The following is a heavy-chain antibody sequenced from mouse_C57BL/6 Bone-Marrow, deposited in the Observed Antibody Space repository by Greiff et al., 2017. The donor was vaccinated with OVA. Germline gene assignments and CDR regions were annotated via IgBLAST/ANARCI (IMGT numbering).Heavy chain of an antibody. V-gene: IGHV1-26*01. CDR2: INPNNGGT. J-gene: IGHJ1*03. Sequence: EVQLQQSGPELVKPGASVKISCKASGYTFTDYYMNWVKQSHGKSLEWIGDINPNNGGTSYNQKFKGKATLTVDKSSSTAYMELRSLTSEDSAVYYCASPPYDGYYYWDFDVWGTGTTVTVSS. CDR3: ASPPYDGYYYWDFDV. D-gene: IGHD2-3*01. CDR1: GYTFTDYY.